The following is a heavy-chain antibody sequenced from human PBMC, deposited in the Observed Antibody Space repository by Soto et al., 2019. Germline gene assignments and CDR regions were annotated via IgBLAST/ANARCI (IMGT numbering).Heavy chain of an antibody. CDR3: ARDSQYSTSWQRFDS. CDR2: VNTYNGNP. J-gene: IGHJ4*02. D-gene: IGHD6-13*01. Sequence: QVQLVQSGGELKKPGASVKVSCKASGYTFTNYAISWVRQAPGRGLERMGWVNTYNGNPNYAQIIQGRVTMTTDTSTGTAYMELRSLKSDDSAIYYCARDSQYSTSWQRFDSWGQGTLVNVSS. V-gene: IGHV1-18*01. CDR1: GYTFTNYA.